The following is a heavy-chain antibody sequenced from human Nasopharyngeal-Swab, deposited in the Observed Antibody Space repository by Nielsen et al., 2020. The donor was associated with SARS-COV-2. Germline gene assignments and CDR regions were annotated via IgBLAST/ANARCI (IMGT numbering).Heavy chain of an antibody. Sequence: ASVKVSCKTSGYTFTDYYIHWVRQVPGQGLEWVGCINPYSGDTQYAQKFQGGVTVTRDTSRSTAYIELSRLRSDDTAVYYCARDYYDNYDSDYWGQGTLVTVSS. CDR2: INPYSGDT. D-gene: IGHD3-22*01. CDR1: GYTFTDYY. V-gene: IGHV1-2*02. CDR3: ARDYYDNYDSDY. J-gene: IGHJ4*02.